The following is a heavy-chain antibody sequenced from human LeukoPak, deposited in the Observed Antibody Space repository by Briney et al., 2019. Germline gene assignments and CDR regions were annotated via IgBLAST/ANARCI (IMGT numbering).Heavy chain of an antibody. D-gene: IGHD3-22*01. CDR3: AREGDYYDSSGYHDY. V-gene: IGHV3-23*01. J-gene: IGHJ4*02. Sequence: PGGSLRLSCVASGFTFSSYAMSWVRQAPGKGLEWVAGVSSRGGSTDYTDSVMGRFTISRDNSKNTLYLQMNSLRAEDTAVYYCAREGDYYDSSGYHDYWGQGTLVTVSS. CDR1: GFTFSSYA. CDR2: VSSRGGST.